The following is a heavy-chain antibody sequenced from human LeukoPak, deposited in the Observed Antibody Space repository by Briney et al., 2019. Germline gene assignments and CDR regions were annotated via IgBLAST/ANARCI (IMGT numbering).Heavy chain of an antibody. J-gene: IGHJ4*02. Sequence: SQTLSLTCAVPGGSISSGGYSWSWIRQPPGKGLEWIGYIYHSGSTYYNPSLKSRVTISVDRSKNQFSPKLSSVTAADTAVYYCARFSTGYSYGTTFDYWGQGTLVTVSS. CDR3: ARFSTGYSYGTTFDY. V-gene: IGHV4-30-2*01. CDR2: IYHSGST. D-gene: IGHD5-18*01. CDR1: GGSISSGGYS.